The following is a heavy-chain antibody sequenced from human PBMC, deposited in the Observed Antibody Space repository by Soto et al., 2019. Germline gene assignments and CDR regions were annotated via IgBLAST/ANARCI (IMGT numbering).Heavy chain of an antibody. CDR3: ARLWFFPVNQNWFDP. CDR1: GYSFTSYW. Sequence: GESLKISCKGSGYSFTSYWISWVRQMPGKGLEWMGRIDPSDSYTNYSPSFQGHVTISADKSISTAYLQWSSLKASDTAMYYWARLWFFPVNQNWFDPWGQGTLVTVSS. D-gene: IGHD3-9*01. V-gene: IGHV5-10-1*01. CDR2: IDPSDSYT. J-gene: IGHJ5*02.